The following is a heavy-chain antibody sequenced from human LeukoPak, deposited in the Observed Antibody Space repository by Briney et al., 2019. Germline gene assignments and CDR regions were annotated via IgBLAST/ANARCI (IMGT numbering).Heavy chain of an antibody. V-gene: IGHV3-7*03. CDR1: GFTFSSYW. CDR2: IKQDGSEK. CDR3: ARANNWNRGHDAFDI. J-gene: IGHJ3*02. D-gene: IGHD1-1*01. Sequence: GGSLRLSCAASGFTFSSYWMSWVRQAPGKGLEWVANIKQDGSEKYYVDSVKGRFTISRDNAKNSLYLQMNSLRAEDTAVYYCARANNWNRGHDAFDIWGQGTMVTVSS.